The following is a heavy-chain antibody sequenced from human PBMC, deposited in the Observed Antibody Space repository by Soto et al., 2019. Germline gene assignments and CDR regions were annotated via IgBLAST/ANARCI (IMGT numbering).Heavy chain of an antibody. V-gene: IGHV4-39*01. D-gene: IGHD1-20*01. CDR3: PRRYNWPDNYFDP. J-gene: IGHJ5*02. Sequence: PSETLSLTCTVSGASISGHSYYWTWIRQPPGKGLEWIVSSYYSGTTYFNPSLKSRATISVDTSKNQFSLRLTSVTAADTAIYYCPRRYNWPDNYFDPWGPGALVTSPQ. CDR2: SYYSGTT. CDR1: GASISGHSYY.